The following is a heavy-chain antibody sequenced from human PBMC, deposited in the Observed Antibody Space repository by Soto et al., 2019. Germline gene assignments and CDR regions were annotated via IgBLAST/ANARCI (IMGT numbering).Heavy chain of an antibody. V-gene: IGHV4-4*02. CDR2: IYHSGTF. CDR3: VRSVPAATWQYSGMDV. Sequence: SETLSLTCAVSGDSVSSSSCWSWVRQAPGKGLEWIGEIYHSGTFNYNPSLASRVSVSVDKSRNQLSLILKSVTAADTAVYYCVRSVPAATWQYSGMDVWGQGTTVTVSS. J-gene: IGHJ6*02. CDR1: GDSVSSSSC. D-gene: IGHD2-2*01.